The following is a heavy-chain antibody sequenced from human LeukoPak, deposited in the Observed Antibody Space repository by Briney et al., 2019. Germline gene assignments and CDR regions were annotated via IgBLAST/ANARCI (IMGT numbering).Heavy chain of an antibody. Sequence: PSETLSLTCTVSGGSISSYYWSWIRQPPGKGLEWIGYIYYSGSTNYNPSLKSRVTISVDTSKNQFSLKLSSVTAADTAVYYCATLKYSGGYYHYFDYWGQGTLVTVSS. J-gene: IGHJ4*02. CDR1: GGSISSYY. CDR2: IYYSGST. CDR3: ATLKYSGGYYHYFDY. D-gene: IGHD3-22*01. V-gene: IGHV4-59*08.